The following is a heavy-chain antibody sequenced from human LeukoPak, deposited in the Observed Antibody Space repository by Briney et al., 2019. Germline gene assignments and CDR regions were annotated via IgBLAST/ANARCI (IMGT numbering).Heavy chain of an antibody. CDR1: GGSISSGDYY. V-gene: IGHV4-30-4*08. Sequence: SQTLSLTCTVSGGSISSGDYYWSWIRQPPGKGLEWIGYIYYCGSTYYSPSLKSRVTISVDTSKNQFSLKLSSVTAADTAVYYCAGLFDILTGYNVDYWGQGTLVTVSS. CDR2: IYYCGST. J-gene: IGHJ4*02. CDR3: AGLFDILTGYNVDY. D-gene: IGHD3-9*01.